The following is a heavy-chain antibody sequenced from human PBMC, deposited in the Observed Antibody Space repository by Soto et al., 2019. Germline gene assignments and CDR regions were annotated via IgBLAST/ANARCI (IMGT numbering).Heavy chain of an antibody. CDR3: ARSGPAGYIDY. D-gene: IGHD3-16*02. CDR2: TYYRSKWFN. J-gene: IGHJ4*02. Sequence: SQTLSLTCAISGDSVSSKNAAWNWIWQSPSRGLEWLGRTYYRSKWFNGYAVSLKGRITINPDTSKNQFSLQLNSLTPEDTAVYYCARSGPAGYIDYWGQGTLVTGS. CDR1: GDSVSSKNAA. V-gene: IGHV6-1*01.